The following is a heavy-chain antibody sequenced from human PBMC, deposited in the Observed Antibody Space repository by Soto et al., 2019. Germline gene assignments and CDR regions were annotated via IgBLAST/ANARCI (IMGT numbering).Heavy chain of an antibody. CDR2: IGDRGAST. Sequence: GGSLRLSCEASGFSFSSFAMNWVRQAPGKGLEWVSAIGDRGASTYYADYVKGRFTISRDNSKNTLYLQMNSLRAEDTAVYYCAKGGYDYVWGSYRPSLSGMDVWGQGTTITVSS. CDR1: GFSFSSFA. CDR3: AKGGYDYVWGSYRPSLSGMDV. V-gene: IGHV3-23*01. D-gene: IGHD3-16*02. J-gene: IGHJ6*02.